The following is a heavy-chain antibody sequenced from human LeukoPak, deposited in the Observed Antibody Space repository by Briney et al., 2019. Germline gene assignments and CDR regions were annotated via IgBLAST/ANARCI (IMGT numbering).Heavy chain of an antibody. CDR1: GFLFTSYA. Sequence: GGSLRLSCETSGFLFTSYAMNWVRQAPGKGLEWLSAMSGTSDTTHYADSVKGRFTISRDNAESSVYLQMNSLRVDDTGLYYCTRDIDDVLTGDDAFDVWGQGTVVTVSS. D-gene: IGHD3-9*01. CDR2: MSGTSDTT. V-gene: IGHV3-23*01. CDR3: TRDIDDVLTGDDAFDV. J-gene: IGHJ3*01.